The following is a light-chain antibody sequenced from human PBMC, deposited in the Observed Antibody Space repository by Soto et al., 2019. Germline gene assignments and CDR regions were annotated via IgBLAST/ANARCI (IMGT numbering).Light chain of an antibody. J-gene: IGLJ1*01. Sequence: SYELTQPSSVSVSPGQTARITCSGDVMAKKYVRWFQQKPGQAPMLVIYKDSERPSGIPERFSGSRSGTTVTLTISGAQVEDQAEPYRYFVADKNLGVFGTGTKVIVL. CDR3: YFVADKNLGV. CDR2: KDS. CDR1: VMAKKY. V-gene: IGLV3-27*01.